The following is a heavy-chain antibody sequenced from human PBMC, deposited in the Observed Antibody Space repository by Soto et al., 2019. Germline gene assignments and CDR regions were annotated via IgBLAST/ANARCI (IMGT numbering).Heavy chain of an antibody. J-gene: IGHJ4*02. CDR1: GGSISSGGYS. Sequence: QLQLQESGSGLVKPSQTLSLTCAVSGGSISSGGYSWSWIRQPPGKDLEWIGYIYHSGNTYYNSSLKSRVTISVDRSKNQFSLKLSSVTAADTAVYYCARGEVKGYYFDYWGQGTLVTVSS. CDR2: IYHSGNT. CDR3: ARGEVKGYYFDY. V-gene: IGHV4-30-2*01.